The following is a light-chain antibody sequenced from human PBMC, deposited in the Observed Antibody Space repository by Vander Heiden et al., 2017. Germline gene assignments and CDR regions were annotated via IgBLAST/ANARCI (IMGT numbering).Light chain of an antibody. CDR1: EFVSTW. Sequence: DIQLTQSPSSVSASVGDRVTITCRASEFVSTWLTWYQQKPGKAPKVIIHTASSLQSGVPSRFIGDGTGTDFTLTINTLQPEDFATYFCQQAYSFPLTFGGGTMLEIK. CDR3: QQAYSFPLT. V-gene: IGKV1-12*01. J-gene: IGKJ4*01. CDR2: TAS.